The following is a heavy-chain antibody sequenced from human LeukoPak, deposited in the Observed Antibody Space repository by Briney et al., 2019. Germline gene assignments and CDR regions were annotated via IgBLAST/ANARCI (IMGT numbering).Heavy chain of an antibody. CDR1: GYTFTSYD. J-gene: IGHJ4*02. V-gene: IGHV1-8*01. CDR2: MNPNSGNT. D-gene: IGHD6-6*01. CDR3: ARVLSIAARSGLDY. Sequence: ASVKVSCKASGYTFTSYDINWVRQATGQGLEWMGWMNPNSGNTGYAQKFQGRVTMTRNTSISTAYMEPSSLRSEDTAVYYCARVLSIAARSGLDYWGQGTLVTVSS.